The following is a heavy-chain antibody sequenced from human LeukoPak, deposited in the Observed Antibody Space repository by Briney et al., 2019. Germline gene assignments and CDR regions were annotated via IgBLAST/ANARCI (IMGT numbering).Heavy chain of an antibody. Sequence: GGSLRLSCAASGFTFSSYAMSWVRQAPGKGLEWVSYISSSSSTIYYADSVKGRLTISRDNAKNSLYLQMNSLRAEDTAVYYCASSKVSYYYGSGSYLSGGNYYWGQGTLVTVSS. CDR1: GFTFSSYA. J-gene: IGHJ4*02. CDR2: ISSSSSTI. D-gene: IGHD3-10*01. CDR3: ASSKVSYYYGSGSYLSGGNYY. V-gene: IGHV3-48*01.